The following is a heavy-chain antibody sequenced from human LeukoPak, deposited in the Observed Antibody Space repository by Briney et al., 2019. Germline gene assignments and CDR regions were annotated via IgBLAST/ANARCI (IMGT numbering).Heavy chain of an antibody. D-gene: IGHD2-2*01. CDR2: INPNSGGT. V-gene: IGHV1-2*02. Sequence: ASVKVSCKASGYTLTGYYMHWVRQAPGQGLEWMGWINPNSGGTNYAQKFQGRVTMTRDTSISTAYMELSRLRSDDTAVYYCASSIVYCSSTSCYFNWGQGTLVTVSS. CDR3: ASSIVYCSSTSCYFN. CDR1: GYTLTGYY. J-gene: IGHJ4*02.